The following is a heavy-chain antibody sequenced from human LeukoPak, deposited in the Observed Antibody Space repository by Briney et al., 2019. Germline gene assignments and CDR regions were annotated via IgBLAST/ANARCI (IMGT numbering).Heavy chain of an antibody. CDR1: GFAVSSRA. Sequence: PGGSLRLSCAASGFAVSSRAMSWVRQAPGKGLEWVCSITNNQGKTYYAYSVMGRFTISRDSSENTVSLQMNNLRVEDTGLYFCAKDHPSGGWPAFDSWGQGTRITVSS. D-gene: IGHD2-15*01. CDR3: AKDHPSGGWPAFDS. V-gene: IGHV3-23*01. CDR2: ITNNQGKT. J-gene: IGHJ4*02.